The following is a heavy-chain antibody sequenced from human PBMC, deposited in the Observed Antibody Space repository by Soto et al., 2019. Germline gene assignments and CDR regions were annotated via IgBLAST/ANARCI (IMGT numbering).Heavy chain of an antibody. Sequence: ASVKVSCKASGYTFTSYGISWVRQAPGQGLEWMGWISAYNGNTNYAQKLQGRVTMTTDTSTSTAYMELRSLRSDDTAVYYCARDSLIIVVVPAAMSYYMDVWGKGTTVTVSS. CDR2: ISAYNGNT. CDR3: ARDSLIIVVVPAAMSYYMDV. CDR1: GYTFTSYG. D-gene: IGHD2-2*01. J-gene: IGHJ6*03. V-gene: IGHV1-18*01.